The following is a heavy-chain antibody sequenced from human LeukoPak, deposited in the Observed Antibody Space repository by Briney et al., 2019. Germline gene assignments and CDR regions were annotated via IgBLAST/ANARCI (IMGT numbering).Heavy chain of an antibody. J-gene: IGHJ4*02. CDR3: ARDIIAAAGTLGY. V-gene: IGHV4-34*01. CDR1: GGSFSGYY. D-gene: IGHD6-13*01. Sequence: SETLSLTCAVYGGSFSGYYWSWTRQPPGKGLEWIGEINHSGSTNYNPSLKSRVTISVDTSKNQFSLKLSSVTAADTAVYYCARDIIAAAGTLGYWGQGTLVTVSS. CDR2: INHSGST.